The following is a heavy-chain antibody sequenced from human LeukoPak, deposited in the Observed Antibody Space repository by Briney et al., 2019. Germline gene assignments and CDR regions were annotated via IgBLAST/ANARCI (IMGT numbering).Heavy chain of an antibody. CDR3: AKRGSGSQTGYYFDY. CDR1: GFTFSSYA. Sequence: GGSLRLSCAASGFTFSSYAMSWVRQAPGKGLEWVSGISGSGGSTYYADSVKGRFTISRDNSKNTLYLQMNSLRAEDTAIYYCAKRGSGSQTGYYFDYWGQGTLVTVSS. J-gene: IGHJ4*02. V-gene: IGHV3-23*01. CDR2: ISGSGGST. D-gene: IGHD3-10*01.